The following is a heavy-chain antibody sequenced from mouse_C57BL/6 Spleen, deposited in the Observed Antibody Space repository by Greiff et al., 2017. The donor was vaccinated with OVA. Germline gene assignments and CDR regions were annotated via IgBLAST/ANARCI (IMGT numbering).Heavy chain of an antibody. CDR3: ARRYDGWYFDV. D-gene: IGHD2-3*01. CDR2: ISGGGGNT. J-gene: IGHJ1*03. Sequence: EVQLVESGGGLVKPGGSLKLSCAASGFTFSSYTMSWVSQTPEKRLEWVATISGGGGNTSSPDSVKGRFTISRDNAKNTLYLQMSSLRSEDTALYYCARRYDGWYFDVWGTGTTVTVSS. CDR1: GFTFSSYT. V-gene: IGHV5-9*01.